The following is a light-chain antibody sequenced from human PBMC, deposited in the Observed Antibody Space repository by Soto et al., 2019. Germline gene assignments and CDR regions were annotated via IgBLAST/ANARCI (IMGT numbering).Light chain of an antibody. V-gene: IGLV2-14*01. J-gene: IGLJ2*01. CDR2: EVS. Sequence: QSALTQPASVSGSPGQSITISCTGTSSDVGDYNYVSWYQQHPGKDPKLMIYEVSNRPSGVSNRFSGSKSGYTASLTISGLQAADEAVYYCTSYTSSSTPYVVLGGGTKVTVL. CDR3: TSYTSSSTPYVV. CDR1: SSDVGDYNY.